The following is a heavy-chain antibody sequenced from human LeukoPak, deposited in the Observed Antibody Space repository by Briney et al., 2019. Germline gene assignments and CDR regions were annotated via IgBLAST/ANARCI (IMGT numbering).Heavy chain of an antibody. CDR2: IIPIFGTA. Sequence: SVKVSCTASGGTFSSYAISWVRQAPGQGLEWMGGIIPIFGTANYAQKFQGRVTITADESTSTAYMELSSLRSEDTAVYYCARTPRDGYNLDYFDYWGQGTLVTVSS. D-gene: IGHD5-24*01. J-gene: IGHJ4*02. V-gene: IGHV1-69*13. CDR3: ARTPRDGYNLDYFDY. CDR1: GGTFSSYA.